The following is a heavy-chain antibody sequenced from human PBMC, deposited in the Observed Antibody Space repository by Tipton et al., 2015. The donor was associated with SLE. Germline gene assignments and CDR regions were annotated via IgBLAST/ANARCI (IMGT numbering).Heavy chain of an antibody. V-gene: IGHV3-33*06. Sequence: SGFTFSSYGMHWVRQAPGKGLEWVAVIWYDGSNKYYADSVKGRFTISRDNSKNTLYLQMNSLRAEDTAVYYCAKEEVSTMVRGVPRYFDLWGRGTLVTVSS. CDR2: IWYDGSNK. J-gene: IGHJ2*01. CDR3: AKEEVSTMVRGVPRYFDL. D-gene: IGHD3-10*01. CDR1: GFTFSSYG.